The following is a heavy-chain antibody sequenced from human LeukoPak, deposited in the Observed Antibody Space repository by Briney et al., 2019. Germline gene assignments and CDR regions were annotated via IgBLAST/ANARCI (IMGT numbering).Heavy chain of an antibody. J-gene: IGHJ3*02. Sequence: GGSLRLSCAASGFTVSSNYMSWVRQAPGKGLEWVSVIYSGGSTYYADSVKGRFTISRDNSKNTLYLQMNSLSAEDTAVYYCASVTTIDAFDIWGQGTMVTVSS. CDR2: IYSGGST. CDR1: GFTVSSNY. CDR3: ASVTTIDAFDI. V-gene: IGHV3-66*01. D-gene: IGHD5-12*01.